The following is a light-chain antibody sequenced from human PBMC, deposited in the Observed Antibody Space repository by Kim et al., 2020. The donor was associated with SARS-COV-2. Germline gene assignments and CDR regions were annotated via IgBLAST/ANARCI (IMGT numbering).Light chain of an antibody. CDR3: AAWDDTLYGRV. Sequence: GQRVTISCAGSISNIGNYPVSWYQHVPGTAPKLLINGNDERPSRVPDRFYGSKSGTSAYLAISGLQSDDEADYDCAAWDDTLYGRVFGGGTQLTVL. V-gene: IGLV1-44*01. J-gene: IGLJ3*02. CDR2: GND. CDR1: ISNIGNYP.